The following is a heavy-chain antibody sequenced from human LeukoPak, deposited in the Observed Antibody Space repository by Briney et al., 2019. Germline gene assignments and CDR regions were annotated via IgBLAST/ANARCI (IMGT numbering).Heavy chain of an antibody. CDR3: ASGTHSTEFDP. J-gene: IGHJ5*02. V-gene: IGHV4-39*01. CDR1: GGSLSSSSYY. D-gene: IGHD3-10*01. CDR2: SYYSGST. Sequence: SETLSLTCTVSGGSLSSSSYYWGWIRQPPGKGLEWIGSSYYSGSTYYSPSLKSRVTISVDTSKNQFSLKLSSVTAADTAEYYCASGTHSTEFDPWGQGTLVTVSS.